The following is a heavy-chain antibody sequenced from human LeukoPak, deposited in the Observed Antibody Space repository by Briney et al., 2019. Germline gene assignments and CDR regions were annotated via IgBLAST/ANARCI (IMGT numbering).Heavy chain of an antibody. D-gene: IGHD2-15*01. Sequence: SETLSLTCSVSGDSINSNYWSWMRQPPGKGLEWIGYIYYGGSTNYNPSLKSRVSMSVDTSKNQFSLNLSSVTAADTAVYHCARLLAGCPGGRCRAHFDYWGQGTLVAVSS. V-gene: IGHV4-59*01. J-gene: IGHJ4*02. CDR2: IYYGGST. CDR1: GDSINSNY. CDR3: ARLLAGCPGGRCRAHFDY.